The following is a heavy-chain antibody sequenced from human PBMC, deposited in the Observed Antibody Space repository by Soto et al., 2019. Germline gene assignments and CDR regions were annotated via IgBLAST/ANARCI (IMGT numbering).Heavy chain of an antibody. CDR3: ARATKGLTPRLHSFDI. J-gene: IGHJ3*02. V-gene: IGHV1-18*01. D-gene: IGHD1-26*01. Sequence: QVQLVQSGSEVKKPGASVKVSCKALGYTFINYGIIWVRQAPGQRLEWVGWTSGYNGYTKYVENLQGRVNVTTDTPTSTAYMELTSLRSDDTAVYYCARATKGLTPRLHSFDIWGQGTLVSVSS. CDR2: TSGYNGYT. CDR1: GYTFINYG.